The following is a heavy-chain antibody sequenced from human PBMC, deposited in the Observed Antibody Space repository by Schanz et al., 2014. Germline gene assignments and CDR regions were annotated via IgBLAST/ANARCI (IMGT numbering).Heavy chain of an antibody. Sequence: QVQLVESGGGVVQPGGSLRLSCAASGFNFSNYGMHWVRQAPGKGLEWVAHISFDGGKTYYADSVKGRFTISRDNSKKTLYVQMNSLRAEDTAVYYCARDRPSGYALDFWGQGTLVTVSS. J-gene: IGHJ4*02. CDR1: GFNFSNYG. CDR2: ISFDGGKT. V-gene: IGHV3-30*19. CDR3: ARDRPSGYALDF. D-gene: IGHD5-12*01.